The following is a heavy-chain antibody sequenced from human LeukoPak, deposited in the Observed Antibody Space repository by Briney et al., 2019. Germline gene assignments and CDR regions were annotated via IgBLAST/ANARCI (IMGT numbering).Heavy chain of an antibody. J-gene: IGHJ6*03. Sequence: GGSLRLSCAASGFTFSSYAMSWVRQAPGKGLEWVSVISGSGGSTYYADSVRGRFTISRDNSKNRLYLQMNSLRGEDTAVYYCAKPYCSSTSCYNYYYMDVWGKGTTVTVSS. CDR1: GFTFSSYA. CDR2: ISGSGGST. V-gene: IGHV3-23*01. D-gene: IGHD2-2*02. CDR3: AKPYCSSTSCYNYYYMDV.